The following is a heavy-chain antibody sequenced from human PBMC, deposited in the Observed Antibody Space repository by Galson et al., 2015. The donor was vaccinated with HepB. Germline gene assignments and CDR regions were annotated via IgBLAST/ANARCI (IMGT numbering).Heavy chain of an antibody. V-gene: IGHV6-1*01. CDR3: ARDMNGFPDH. D-gene: IGHD2-2*03. CDR1: GDSVSSSSAA. J-gene: IGHJ4*02. Sequence: CAISGDSVSSSSAAWNWIRQSPSRGLQWPGRTYYRSKWFKDYAVVVKSRISINPDTSKNQVSLHLNSVTPDDMAVYYCARDMNGFPDHWGQGTLVTVSS. CDR2: TYYRSKWFK.